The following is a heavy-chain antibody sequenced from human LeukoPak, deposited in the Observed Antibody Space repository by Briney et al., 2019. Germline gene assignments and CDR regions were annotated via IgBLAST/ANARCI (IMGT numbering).Heavy chain of an antibody. CDR2: IYYSGST. CDR1: GGSISSGSYY. D-gene: IGHD3-10*01. V-gene: IGHV4-39*01. CDR3: ARHTGGLLWFGELSEYYFDY. J-gene: IGHJ4*02. Sequence: SQTLSLTCTVSGGSISSGSYYWGWIRQPPGKGLEWIGSIYYSGSTYYNPSLKSRVTISVDTSKNQFSLKLSSVTAADTAVYYCARHTGGLLWFGELSEYYFDYWGQGTLVTVSS.